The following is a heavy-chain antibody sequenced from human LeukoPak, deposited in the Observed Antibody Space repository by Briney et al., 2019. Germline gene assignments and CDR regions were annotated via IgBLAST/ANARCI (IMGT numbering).Heavy chain of an antibody. CDR1: GGSISSSSYY. D-gene: IGHD3-9*01. CDR2: IYYSGST. V-gene: IGHV4-39*01. Sequence: SETLSLTCTVSGGSISSSSYYWGGIRQPPGKGLEWIGSIYYSGSTYYNPSLKSRVTISVDTSKNQFSLKLSSVTAADTAVYYCARQFDILTGFDYWGQGTLVTVSS. J-gene: IGHJ4*02. CDR3: ARQFDILTGFDY.